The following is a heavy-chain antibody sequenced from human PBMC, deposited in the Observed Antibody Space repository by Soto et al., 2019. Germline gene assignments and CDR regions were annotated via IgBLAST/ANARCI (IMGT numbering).Heavy chain of an antibody. Sequence: ESLKISCKGSGYSFTSYWISWVRQMPGKGLEWMGRIDPSDSYTNYSPSFQGHVTISADKSISTAYLQWSSLKASDTAMYYCASPGEDYYYYGMDAWGQGTTVTVSS. D-gene: IGHD2-21*01. CDR2: IDPSDSYT. V-gene: IGHV5-10-1*01. CDR3: ASPGEDYYYYGMDA. J-gene: IGHJ6*02. CDR1: GYSFTSYW.